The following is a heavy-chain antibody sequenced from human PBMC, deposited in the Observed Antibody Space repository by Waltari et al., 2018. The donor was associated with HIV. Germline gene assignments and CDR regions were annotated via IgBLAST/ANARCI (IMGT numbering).Heavy chain of an antibody. CDR2: MYSDVTT. CDR1: GSTSGKTS. V-gene: IGHV3-66*01. Sequence: VQRVGSAGALVGRGGPLDPSVTASGSTSGKTSTQWVRQATGKGLEWFSTMYSDVTTVSADSVKGRFSTSRDTSKNILHLLMDSLRVDDTAVYYCAREVFYYDNSGHPGWFDPWGQGTLVAVSS. CDR3: AREVFYYDNSGHPGWFDP. J-gene: IGHJ5*02. D-gene: IGHD3-22*01.